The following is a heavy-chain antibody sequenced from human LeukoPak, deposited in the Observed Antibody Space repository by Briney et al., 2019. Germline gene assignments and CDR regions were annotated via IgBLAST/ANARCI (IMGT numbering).Heavy chain of an antibody. Sequence: ASVKVSCKATGYAFTGYYMHWVRQAPGQGLEWMGWINPNSGGTNYAQKFQGWVTMTRDTSISTAHMELSRLRSDDTAVYYCARGSSFQLYSVGANWFDPWGQGTLVTVSS. CDR2: INPNSGGT. J-gene: IGHJ5*02. V-gene: IGHV1-2*04. CDR1: GYAFTGYY. D-gene: IGHD2-8*01. CDR3: ARGSSFQLYSVGANWFDP.